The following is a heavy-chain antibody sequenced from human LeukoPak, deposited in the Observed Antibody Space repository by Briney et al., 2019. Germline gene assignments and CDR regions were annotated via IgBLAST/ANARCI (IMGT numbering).Heavy chain of an antibody. CDR3: ARDGWFGENYFDY. V-gene: IGHV4-39*02. CDR2: IYYAGDT. Sequence: SETLSLTCTVSGGPVSSSSYYWGWVRQSPEKGLECIGTIYYAGDTYYNPSLESRLTISVDTSKNQFSLKLRSVTAADTAVYYCARDGWFGENYFDYWGQGTLVTVSS. CDR1: GGPVSSSSYY. D-gene: IGHD3-10*01. J-gene: IGHJ4*02.